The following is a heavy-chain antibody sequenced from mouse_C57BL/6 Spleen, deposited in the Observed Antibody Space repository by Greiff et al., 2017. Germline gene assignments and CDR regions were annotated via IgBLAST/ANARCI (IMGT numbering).Heavy chain of an antibody. D-gene: IGHD2-3*01. J-gene: IGHJ2*01. V-gene: IGHV1-81*01. CDR2: IYPRSGNT. Sequence: QVQLVESGAELARPGASVKLSCKASGYTFTSYGISWVKQRTGQGLEWIGEIYPRSGNTYYNEKFKGKATLTADKSSSTAYMELRSLTSEDSAVYFCARGDEGGYYGYWGQGTTLTVSS. CDR3: ARGDEGGYYGY. CDR1: GYTFTSYG.